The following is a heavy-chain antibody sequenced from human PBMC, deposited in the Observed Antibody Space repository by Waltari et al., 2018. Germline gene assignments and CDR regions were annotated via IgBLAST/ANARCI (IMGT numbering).Heavy chain of an antibody. Sequence: EVQLVESGGGLVQPGRSLRLSCTTSGFSFGEHAMTWVRQAPGKGLGWVAAIKSKPQGETKEYAASAEGRFTISRDDSKGIAYLQMTSLGTADTAVYYCARMTLFAVIIPDYWGQGTLVTVSS. D-gene: IGHD3-3*01. V-gene: IGHV3-49*04. CDR3: ARMTLFAVIIPDY. CDR2: IKSKPQGETK. CDR1: GFSFGEHA. J-gene: IGHJ4*02.